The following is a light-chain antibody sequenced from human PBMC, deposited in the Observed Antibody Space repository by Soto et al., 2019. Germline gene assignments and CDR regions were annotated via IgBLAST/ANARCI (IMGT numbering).Light chain of an antibody. V-gene: IGLV2-8*01. CDR1: SSDVGKYDY. Sequence: QSALTQPPSASGSPGQSVTISCTGTSSDVGKYDYVSWFQHHPGKAPKLIIYEVSKRPSGVPDRFSGSKSGSTASLTVSGLQTEDEADYYCNSYSDSDTKVFGTGTKVTVL. CDR3: NSYSDSDTKV. J-gene: IGLJ1*01. CDR2: EVS.